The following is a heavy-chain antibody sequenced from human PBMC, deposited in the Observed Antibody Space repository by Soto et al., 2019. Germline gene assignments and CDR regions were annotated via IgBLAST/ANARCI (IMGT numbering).Heavy chain of an antibody. D-gene: IGHD3-3*01. Sequence: GASVKVSCKASGYIFTSYYMHWVRQAPGQGLEWMGRINPSGGSTNYARQFQGRVTMTSDTSTSTVYMELSSLRSEDTAVYYCAKSYDFPMDVWGQGTTVTVSS. CDR3: AKSYDFPMDV. J-gene: IGHJ6*02. CDR1: GYIFTSYY. CDR2: INPSGGST. V-gene: IGHV1-46*01.